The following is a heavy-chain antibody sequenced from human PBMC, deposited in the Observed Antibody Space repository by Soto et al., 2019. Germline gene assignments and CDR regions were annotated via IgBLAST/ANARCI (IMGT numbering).Heavy chain of an antibody. V-gene: IGHV4-59*12. D-gene: IGHD3-22*01. J-gene: IGHJ4*02. CDR1: GGSISSYY. CDR2: IYYNEST. CDR3: ARGSPTYYYDSSGFDY. Sequence: PSETLSLTCTVSGGSISSYYWSWIRQPPGKGLEWIWYIYYNESTNYKPSLKSQITITVDTSKNQYYLKLSSVTAADTAVYYCARGSPTYYYDSSGFDYWGQGTLVTVSS.